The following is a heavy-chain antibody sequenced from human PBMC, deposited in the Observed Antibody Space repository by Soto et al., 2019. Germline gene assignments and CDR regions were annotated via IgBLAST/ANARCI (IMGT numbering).Heavy chain of an antibody. CDR2: ISAYNGNT. D-gene: IGHD3-10*01. J-gene: IGHJ4*02. Sequence: QVQLVQSGAEVKKPGASVKVSCKASGYTFTSYGITWVRQAPGQGLEWMGWISAYNGNTNYAQKPRGRVTSTADTATSAAYMELRRLRADDTAVYCWASDGGYGSGSHWGQGTLVIVSS. V-gene: IGHV1-18*01. CDR3: ASDGGYGSGSH. CDR1: GYTFTSYG.